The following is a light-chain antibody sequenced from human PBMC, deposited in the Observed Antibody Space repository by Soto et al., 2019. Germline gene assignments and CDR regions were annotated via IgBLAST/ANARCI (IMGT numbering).Light chain of an antibody. V-gene: IGLV2-8*01. CDR1: SSDVGDYNY. Sequence: QSALTQPPSASGSPGQSVTISCTGTSSDVGDYNYVSWYQQHPGKAPKLMLYEVTKRPSGVPDRFSGSKSGNTASLTVSGLQAEDEADYYCSSYAGSNNFVVFGGVTKVTVL. J-gene: IGLJ2*01. CDR2: EVT. CDR3: SSYAGSNNFVV.